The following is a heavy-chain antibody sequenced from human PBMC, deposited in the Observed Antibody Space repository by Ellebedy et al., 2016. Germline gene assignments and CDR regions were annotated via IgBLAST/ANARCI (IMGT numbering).Heavy chain of an antibody. CDR2: FRGKGYGRTA. J-gene: IGHJ4*02. CDR3: TRGYYYDSVAAGY. V-gene: IGHV3-49*03. D-gene: IGHD3-22*01. CDR1: GFTFSDYA. Sequence: GGSLRLSCIASGFTFSDYAMRWFRRTPGKGLEWVGFFRGKGYGRTAEYVASVKGRFTISRDDSKSIAYLQMDSLKTEDTAVYYCTRGYYYDSVAAGYWGQGILVTVSS.